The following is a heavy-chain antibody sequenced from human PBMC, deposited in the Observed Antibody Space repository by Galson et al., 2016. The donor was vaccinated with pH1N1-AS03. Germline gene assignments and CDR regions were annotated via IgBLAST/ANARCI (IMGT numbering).Heavy chain of an antibody. Sequence: SVKVPCKASGFTFTDYYIHWIRQVPGQGLEWMGRINSKSGATKYVQKFEGRATMTRDTSISTAFLELTSLHSDDTAVYFCARGDSGATATITNFDYWGQGTLVTVSS. J-gene: IGHJ4*02. CDR1: GFTFTDYY. CDR2: INSKSGAT. D-gene: IGHD5-24*01. V-gene: IGHV1-2*06. CDR3: ARGDSGATATITNFDY.